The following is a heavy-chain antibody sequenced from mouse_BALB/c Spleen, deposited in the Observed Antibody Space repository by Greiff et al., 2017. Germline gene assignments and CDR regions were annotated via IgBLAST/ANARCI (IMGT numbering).Heavy chain of an antibody. CDR2: SRNKANDYTT. Sequence: EVKVVESGGGLVQPGGSLRLSCATSGFTFSDFYMEWVRQPPGKRLEWIAASRNKANDYTTEYSASVKGRFIVSRDTSQSILYLQMNALRAEDTAIYYCARDGGIYYGPWFAYWGQGTLVTVSA. CDR3: ARDGGIYYGPWFAY. D-gene: IGHD2-1*01. CDR1: GFTFSDFY. V-gene: IGHV7-1*02. J-gene: IGHJ3*01.